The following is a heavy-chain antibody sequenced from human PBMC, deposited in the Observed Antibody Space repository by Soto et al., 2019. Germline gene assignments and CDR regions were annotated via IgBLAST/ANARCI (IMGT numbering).Heavy chain of an antibody. CDR1: DFTFRTYT. CDR3: ATEGDFLIGYV. V-gene: IGHV3-21*01. J-gene: IGHJ3*01. D-gene: IGHD2-21*02. CDR2: INVDGSYI. Sequence: GGSLRLSXVASDFTFRTYTMHWVRQAPGKGLQWVSSINVDGSYIYSADSLKGRFTVSRDNAKNSLYLQMNSLRVEDTAMYYCATEGDFLIGYVWGQGTMVTVS.